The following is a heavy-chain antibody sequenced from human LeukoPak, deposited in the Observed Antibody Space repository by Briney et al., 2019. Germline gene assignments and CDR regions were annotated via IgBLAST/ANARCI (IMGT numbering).Heavy chain of an antibody. CDR3: ARESLVLLWFGEVGYFDY. Sequence: ASVKVSCKASGYSFTSRYMHWVRQAPGQGLEWMGLINPSGSSTLYAQKFQGRVTMTRDMSTTTDYMELSSLRSEDTAVYYCARESLVLLWFGEVGYFDYWGQGTLVTVSS. V-gene: IGHV1-46*01. D-gene: IGHD3-10*01. CDR1: GYSFTSRY. CDR2: INPSGSST. J-gene: IGHJ4*02.